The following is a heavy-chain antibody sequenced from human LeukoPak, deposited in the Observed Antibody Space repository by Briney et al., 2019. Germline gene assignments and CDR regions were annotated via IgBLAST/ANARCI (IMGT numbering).Heavy chain of an antibody. CDR2: INHSGST. D-gene: IGHD4-11*01. CDR3: ARGDDYPAYYYYYYMDV. J-gene: IGHJ6*03. V-gene: IGHV4-34*01. CDR1: GGSFSGYY. Sequence: SETLSLTCAVYGGSFSGYYWSWIRQPLGKGLEWIGEINHSGSTNYNPSLKSRVTISVDTSKNQFSLKLSSVTAADTAVYYCARGDDYPAYYYYYYMDVWGKGTTVTVSS.